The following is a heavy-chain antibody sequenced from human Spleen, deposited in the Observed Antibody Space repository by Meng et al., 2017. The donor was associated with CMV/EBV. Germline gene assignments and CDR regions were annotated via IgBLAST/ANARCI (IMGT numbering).Heavy chain of an antibody. CDR1: GFTFRSYW. CDR2: ISSDGSST. D-gene: IGHD3-3*01. Sequence: LKISCAASGFTFRSYWMHWVRQAPGKGLVWVSRISSDGSSTNYADSVKGRCTISRDNAKNSLYLQMNSLRAEDTAVYDCASCKISIFGRGSLWYYGMDVWGQGTTVTVSS. V-gene: IGHV3-74*01. J-gene: IGHJ6*02. CDR3: ASCKISIFGRGSLWYYGMDV.